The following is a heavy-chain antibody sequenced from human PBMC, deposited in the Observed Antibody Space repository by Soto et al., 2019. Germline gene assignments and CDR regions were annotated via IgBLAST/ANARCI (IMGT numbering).Heavy chain of an antibody. Sequence: SVKVSCKASGGTFSSYAISWVRQAPGQGLEWMGGIIPIFGTANYAQKFQGRVTITADESTSTAYMELSSLRSEDTAVCYCARFYCISTSCYMGDYYYGMDVWGQGTTVTVS. CDR3: ARFYCISTSCYMGDYYYGMDV. V-gene: IGHV1-69*13. CDR2: IIPIFGTA. CDR1: GGTFSSYA. D-gene: IGHD2-2*02. J-gene: IGHJ6*02.